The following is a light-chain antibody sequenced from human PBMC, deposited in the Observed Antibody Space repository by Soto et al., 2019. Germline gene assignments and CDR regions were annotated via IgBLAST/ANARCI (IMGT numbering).Light chain of an antibody. CDR1: QSISSW. V-gene: IGKV1-5*03. Sequence: DIQMTQSPSTLSASVGDRVTITCRASQSISSWLAWYQQKPGTAPELLIYKASTLQTGVPSRFSGSGSGTEFTLTISSLQPDDFATYYCQQYNDNWTFGQGTKVEIK. J-gene: IGKJ1*01. CDR2: KAS. CDR3: QQYNDNWT.